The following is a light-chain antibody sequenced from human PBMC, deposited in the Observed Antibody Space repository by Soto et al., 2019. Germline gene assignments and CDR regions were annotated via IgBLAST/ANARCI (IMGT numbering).Light chain of an antibody. V-gene: IGKV1-39*01. CDR2: AAS. CDR1: QSISSY. J-gene: IGKJ1*01. CDR3: QQSYSTPRT. Sequence: DIHITQSPSSLSASVGDRVTITFRASQSISSYLNWYQQKPGKAPKLLIYAASSLQSGVPSRFSGSGSGTDFTLTISSLQPEPFATYYCQQSYSTPRTFGQGTKVDIK.